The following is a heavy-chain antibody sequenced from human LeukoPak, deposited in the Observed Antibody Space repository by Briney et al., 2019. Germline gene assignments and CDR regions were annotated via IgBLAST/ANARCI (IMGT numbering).Heavy chain of an antibody. CDR2: IIPIFGTA. V-gene: IGHV1-69*06. Sequence: ASVKVSCKASGGTFSSYAISWVRQAPGQGLEWMGGIIPIFGTANYAQKFQGRVTITADKSTSTAYMELSSLRSEDTAVYYCARSGYSYGFWLATYWGQGTLVTVSS. CDR3: ARSGYSYGFWLATY. J-gene: IGHJ4*02. CDR1: GGTFSSYA. D-gene: IGHD5-18*01.